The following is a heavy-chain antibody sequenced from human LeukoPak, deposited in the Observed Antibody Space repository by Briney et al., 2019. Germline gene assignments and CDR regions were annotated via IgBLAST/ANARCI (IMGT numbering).Heavy chain of an antibody. V-gene: IGHV3-9*01. D-gene: IGHD3-22*01. CDR3: VRDMGYYDKV. CDR2: INTDGNTR. J-gene: IGHJ4*02. Sequence: GRSLRLSCAASGFTFDDYAMHWVRQAPGKGLEWVSRINTDGNTRDYADSVKGRFTISRDNAKNTLYLQMNSLRADDTAVYYCVRDMGYYDKVWGQGTLVTVSS. CDR1: GFTFDDYA.